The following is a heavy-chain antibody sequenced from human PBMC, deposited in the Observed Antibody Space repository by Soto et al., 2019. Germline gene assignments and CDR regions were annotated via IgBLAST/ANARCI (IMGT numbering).Heavy chain of an antibody. V-gene: IGHV3-11*03. D-gene: IGHD3-16*02. CDR2: ISSSSSYT. CDR1: VFTFSDYY. CDR3: AQLPWKEMWPRAPVVN. J-gene: IGHJ4*02. Sequence: GGSLRLSCAASVFTFSDYYMSWIRQAPGKGLEWVSYISSSSSYTNYADSVKGRFTITKDTSKNQLVLTMTNMDPVDTATYYCAQLPWKEMWPRAPVVNWGQGTPVTVSS.